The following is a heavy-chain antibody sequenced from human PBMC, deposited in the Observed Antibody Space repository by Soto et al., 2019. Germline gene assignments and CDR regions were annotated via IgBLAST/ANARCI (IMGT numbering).Heavy chain of an antibody. V-gene: IGHV4-39*01. CDR2: IYYSGST. Sequence: SETLSLTCTVSGGSISSSSYYWGWIRQPPGKGLGWIGSIYYSGSTYYNPSLKSRVTISVDTSKNQFSLKLSSVTAADTAVYYCASQTYYHDSSGYYPFDYWGQGTLVTVSS. D-gene: IGHD3-22*01. J-gene: IGHJ4*02. CDR3: ASQTYYHDSSGYYPFDY. CDR1: GGSISSSSYY.